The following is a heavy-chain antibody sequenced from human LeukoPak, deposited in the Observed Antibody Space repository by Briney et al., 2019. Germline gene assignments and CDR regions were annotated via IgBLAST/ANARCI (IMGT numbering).Heavy chain of an antibody. V-gene: IGHV3-7*03. Sequence: SCKASGYTFTSYAMHWVRQAPGKGLEWVANIKLDGSEKNYVDSVKGRFTISRDNTKNSLYLQMNSLRVEDTAVFYCARDQYDTWSRRGNFDSWGQGTLVTVSS. D-gene: IGHD3-3*01. J-gene: IGHJ4*02. CDR3: ARDQYDTWSRRGNFDS. CDR1: GYTFTSYA. CDR2: IKLDGSEK.